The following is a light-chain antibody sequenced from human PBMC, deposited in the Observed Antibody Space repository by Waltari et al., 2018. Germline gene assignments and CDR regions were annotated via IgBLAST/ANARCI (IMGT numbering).Light chain of an antibody. J-gene: IGKJ3*01. CDR2: DAS. CDR3: QQRSNWPF. Sequence: EIVLTKSPAPLSLSPGERATLSCRASQSVSSYLAWYQQKPGQAPRLLIYDASNRATGIPARFSGSGSGTDFTLTISSLEPEDFAVYYCQQRSNWPFFGPGTKVDIK. V-gene: IGKV3-11*01. CDR1: QSVSSY.